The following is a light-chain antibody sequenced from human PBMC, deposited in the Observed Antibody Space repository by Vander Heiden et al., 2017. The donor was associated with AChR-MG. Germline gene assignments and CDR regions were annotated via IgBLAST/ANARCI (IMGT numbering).Light chain of an antibody. CDR1: QSVNIH. CDR3: QHRNNEVT. V-gene: IGKV3-11*01. J-gene: IGKJ4*01. CDR2: EAS. Sequence: DIALTQFPATLSLSPGERATLSCRASQSVNIHLAWYQQKTGQAPRLLIYEASNRATGIPARFSGSGSGTDFTLTSSSLEPEDFAVYYWQHRNNEVTFGGRTKVEIK.